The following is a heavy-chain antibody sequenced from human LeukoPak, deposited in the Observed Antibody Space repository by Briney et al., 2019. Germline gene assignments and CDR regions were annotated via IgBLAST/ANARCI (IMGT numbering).Heavy chain of an antibody. CDR2: VSSSGANT. D-gene: IGHD3-10*01. V-gene: IGHV3-23*01. Sequence: PGGSLRLSCSASGFTFRDSAMTWVRQAPGKGLEWVSLVSSSGANTYYPDSVKGRFSVSRDNAKDTLYLQVNSLRAEDTAIYYCARDMELLTWGTGTMVSVSS. CDR3: ARDMELLT. CDR1: GFTFRDSA. J-gene: IGHJ3*01.